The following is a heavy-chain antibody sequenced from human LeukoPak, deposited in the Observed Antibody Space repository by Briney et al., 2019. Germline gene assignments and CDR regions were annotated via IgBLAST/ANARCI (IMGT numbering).Heavy chain of an antibody. CDR3: ARDRSGYDLNARFYYYYIDV. J-gene: IGHJ6*03. CDR2: IYSGGST. CDR1: GFTVSSNY. D-gene: IGHD5-12*01. V-gene: IGHV3-53*01. Sequence: PGGSLRLSCAASGFTVSSNYMSWVRQAPGKGLEWVSVIYSGGSTYYADSVKGRFTISRDNSKNTLYLQMNSLRAEDTAVYYCARDRSGYDLNARFYYYYIDVWGQGTTVTVSS.